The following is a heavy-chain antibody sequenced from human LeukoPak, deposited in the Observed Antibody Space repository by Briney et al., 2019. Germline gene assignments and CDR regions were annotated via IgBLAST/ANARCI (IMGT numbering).Heavy chain of an antibody. CDR2: IKQDGSEK. J-gene: IGHJ4*02. Sequence: QAGGSLRLSCAASGFTFSSYWMSWVRQAPGKGLEWVANIKQDGSEKYYVDSVKGRFTISRDNAKNSLYLQMNSLRAEDTAVYYCARDGTYGSGSYYTPKNYFDYWGQGTLVTVSS. V-gene: IGHV3-7*01. CDR3: ARDGTYGSGSYYTPKNYFDY. CDR1: GFTFSSYW. D-gene: IGHD3-10*01.